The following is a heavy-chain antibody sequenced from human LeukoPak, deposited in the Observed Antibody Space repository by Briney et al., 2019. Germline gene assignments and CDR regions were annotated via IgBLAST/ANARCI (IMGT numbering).Heavy chain of an antibody. J-gene: IGHJ4*02. V-gene: IGHV4-39*07. Sequence: SETLSLTCTVSGGSISSSSYHWGWIRQPPGKGLEWIGSIYYSGSTYYNPSLKSRVTISVDTSKNQFSLKLSSVTAADTAVYYCARDPLGYGSGIDYWGQGTLVTVSS. CDR2: IYYSGST. D-gene: IGHD3-10*01. CDR3: ARDPLGYGSGIDY. CDR1: GGSISSSSYH.